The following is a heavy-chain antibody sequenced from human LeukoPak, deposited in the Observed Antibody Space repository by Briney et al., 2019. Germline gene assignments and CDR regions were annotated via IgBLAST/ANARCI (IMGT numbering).Heavy chain of an antibody. D-gene: IGHD3-22*01. CDR2: FYSGGST. J-gene: IGHJ4*02. V-gene: IGHV3-53*01. Sequence: GGSLRLSCAASGFTVSSNYMSWVRQAPGKGLEGVSVFYSGGSTYYADSVKGRFTISRDNSKNTLYLQMNSLMAEDTAVYYCARESYYYDSSGYQYYFDYLGQGTLVSVSS. CDR3: ARESYYYDSSGYQYYFDY. CDR1: GFTVSSNY.